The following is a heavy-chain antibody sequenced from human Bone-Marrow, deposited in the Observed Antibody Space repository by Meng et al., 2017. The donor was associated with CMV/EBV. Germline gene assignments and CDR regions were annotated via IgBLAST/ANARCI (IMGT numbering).Heavy chain of an antibody. CDR2: IYYSGST. D-gene: IGHD3-10*01. Sequence: SETLSLTCTVSGGSISSYCWSWIRQPPGKGLEWIGYIYYSGSTNYNPSLKSRVTISVDTSKNQFSLKLSSVTAADTAVYYCARGLRGQYYYGSGTNLDYWGQGTLVTVSS. V-gene: IGHV4-59*12. CDR3: ARGLRGQYYYGSGTNLDY. CDR1: GGSISSYC. J-gene: IGHJ4*02.